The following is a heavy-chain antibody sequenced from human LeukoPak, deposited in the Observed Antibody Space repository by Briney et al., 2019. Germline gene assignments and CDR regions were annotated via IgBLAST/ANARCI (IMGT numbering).Heavy chain of an antibody. J-gene: IGHJ4*02. CDR2: ISSSSSTI. V-gene: IGHV3-48*01. D-gene: IGHD2-8*02. Sequence: GGSLRLSCAASGFTFSSYSMNWVRQAPGKGLEWVSYISSSSSTIYYADSVKGRFTISRDNAKNSLYLQMNSLRAEDTAIYYCATYRQVLLPFESWGQGTLVTVSS. CDR3: ATYRQVLLPFES. CDR1: GFTFSSYS.